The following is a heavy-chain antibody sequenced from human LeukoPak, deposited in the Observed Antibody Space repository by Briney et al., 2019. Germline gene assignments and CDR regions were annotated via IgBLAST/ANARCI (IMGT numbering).Heavy chain of an antibody. D-gene: IGHD6-13*01. CDR3: ARMYSSSWFGFDY. Sequence: ASVKVSCKASGYTFTGYYMHWVRQAPGQGLEWMGWINPNSGGTNYAQKFQGWVTMTRDTSISTAYMELSRLRSDDTAVYYCARMYSSSWFGFDYWGQGTLVTVSS. V-gene: IGHV1-2*04. J-gene: IGHJ4*02. CDR2: INPNSGGT. CDR1: GYTFTGYY.